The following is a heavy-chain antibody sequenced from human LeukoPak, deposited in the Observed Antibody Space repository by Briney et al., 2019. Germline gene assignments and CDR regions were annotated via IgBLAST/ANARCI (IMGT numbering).Heavy chain of an antibody. CDR1: GGTFSSYA. CDR2: IIPIFGTA. J-gene: IGHJ5*02. D-gene: IGHD2-15*01. V-gene: IGHV1-69*13. CDR3: ASQEVDCSGGSCYSIGWFDP. Sequence: ASVKVSCKASGGTFSSYAISWVRQAPGQGLEWTGGIIPIFGTANYAQKFQGRVTITADESTSTAYMELSSLRSEDTAVYYCASQEVDCSGGSCYSIGWFDPWGQGTLVTVSS.